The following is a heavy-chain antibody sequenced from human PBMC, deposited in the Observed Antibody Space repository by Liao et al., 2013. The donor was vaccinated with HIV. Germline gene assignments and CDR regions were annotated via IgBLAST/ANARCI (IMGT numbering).Heavy chain of an antibody. V-gene: IGHV4-30-4*01. D-gene: IGHD4-17*01. Sequence: QVQLQESGPGLVRPSQTLSLSCTASGESINSVPYYWSWIRLPPGKGPEWIGHIYYSGSADYNPSLKSRVTLSIDMSKNQFSLRLRSVTAADTAVYYCARGLTVTSEGVFDSWGQGNLVTVSS. CDR1: GESINSVPYY. CDR3: ARGLTVTSEGVFDS. J-gene: IGHJ4*02. CDR2: IYYSGSA.